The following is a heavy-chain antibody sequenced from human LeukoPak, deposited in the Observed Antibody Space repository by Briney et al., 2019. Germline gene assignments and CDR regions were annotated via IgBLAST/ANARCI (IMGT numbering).Heavy chain of an antibody. CDR2: ISRSSSTI. D-gene: IGHD5-12*01. J-gene: IGHJ4*02. V-gene: IGHV3-48*01. Sequence: PGGSLRVSCAASGFTFSSYSMSWVRQAPGKGLEGVSYISRSSSTIYYADSVKGRFTISRDNAKNSLYLQTNSLRAEDTAVYYCARDARGYSGYLDYWGQGTLVTVSS. CDR1: GFTFSSYS. CDR3: ARDARGYSGYLDY.